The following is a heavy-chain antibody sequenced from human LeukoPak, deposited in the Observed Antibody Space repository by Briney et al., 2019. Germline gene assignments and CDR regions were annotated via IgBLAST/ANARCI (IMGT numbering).Heavy chain of an antibody. V-gene: IGHV4-59*08. CDR2: IYYSGST. J-gene: IGHJ4*02. CDR1: GGSISSYY. Sequence: KPSETLSLTCTVSGGSISSYYWSWIRQPPGKGLEWIGYIYYSGSTNYNPSLKSRVTISVDTSKNQFSLKLSSVTAADTAVYYCARHRSEVLWFGESYYFDYWRQGTLVTVSS. CDR3: ARHRSEVLWFGESYYFDY. D-gene: IGHD3-10*01.